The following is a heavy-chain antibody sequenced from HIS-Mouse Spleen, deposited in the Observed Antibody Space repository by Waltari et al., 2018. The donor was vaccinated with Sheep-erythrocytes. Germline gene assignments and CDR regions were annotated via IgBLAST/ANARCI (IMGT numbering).Heavy chain of an antibody. Sequence: QVQLQQWGAGLLKPSETLSLTCAVYGGSFSGYYGSWIRQPPGKGLEWIGEINHSGSTNYNPSLTSRVTISVDTSKNQFSLKLSSVTAADTAVYYCALSVDLAGAFDIWGQGTMVTVSS. J-gene: IGHJ3*02. CDR1: GGSFSGYY. CDR2: INHSGST. D-gene: IGHD6-19*01. CDR3: ALSVDLAGAFDI. V-gene: IGHV4-34*01.